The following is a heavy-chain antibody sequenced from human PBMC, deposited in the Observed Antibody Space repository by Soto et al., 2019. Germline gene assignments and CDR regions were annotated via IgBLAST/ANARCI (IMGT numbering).Heavy chain of an antibody. CDR2: IYFNGST. V-gene: IGHV4-30-4*01. CDR3: AGARLRYFDWTPYYFEY. D-gene: IGHD3-9*01. Sequence: SETLPLTCIVAGDSINSVDYYWSWIRQPPGKGLEWIGYIYFNGSTYYNPSLKSRVSMSLDTPKNQFSLQLSSVTAADTAVFYCAGARLRYFDWTPYYFEYWGQGSLVTVSS. CDR1: GDSINSVDYY. J-gene: IGHJ4*02.